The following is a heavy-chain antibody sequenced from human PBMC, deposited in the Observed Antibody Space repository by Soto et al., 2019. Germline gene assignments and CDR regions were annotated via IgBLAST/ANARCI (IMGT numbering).Heavy chain of an antibody. Sequence: EVQLVESGGGLVQPGGSLRLSCAASGFTFSSYEMNWVRQAPGKGLEWVTYISSSGSTIYYADSVKGRLTISRDNAKNSLYLPMNSLRAEDTAVDYCARGGGRDVLRVFRFDYWGQGTLVTVSS. V-gene: IGHV3-48*03. J-gene: IGHJ4*02. CDR1: GFTFSSYE. D-gene: IGHD3-10*01. CDR3: ARGGGRDVLRVFRFDY. CDR2: ISSSGSTI.